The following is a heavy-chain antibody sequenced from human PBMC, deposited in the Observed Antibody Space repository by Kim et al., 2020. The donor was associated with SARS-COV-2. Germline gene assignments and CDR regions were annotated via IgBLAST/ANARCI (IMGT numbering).Heavy chain of an antibody. Sequence: SETLSLTCAVYGGSFSGYYWSWIRQPPGKGLEWIGEINHSGSTNYNPSLKSRVTISVDTSKNQFSLKLSSVTAADTAVYYCARGNVLLWFGELFRYYYYGMDVWGQGTTVTVSS. J-gene: IGHJ6*02. CDR2: INHSGST. V-gene: IGHV4-34*01. D-gene: IGHD3-10*01. CDR3: ARGNVLLWFGELFRYYYYGMDV. CDR1: GGSFSGYY.